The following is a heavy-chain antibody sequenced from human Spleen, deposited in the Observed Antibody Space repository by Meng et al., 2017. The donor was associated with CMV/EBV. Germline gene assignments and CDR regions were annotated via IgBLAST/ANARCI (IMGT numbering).Heavy chain of an antibody. CDR1: GGSISSSSYY. Sequence: GSLRLSCTVSGGSISSSSYYWGWIRQPPGKGLEWIGSIYYSGSTYYNPSLKSRVSISVDPSKNQFSLRLSSVTAADAGVYYCARASHCNTISCSLLRADYYYGVDVWSQGTTVTVSS. D-gene: IGHD2-2*01. J-gene: IGHJ6*02. CDR2: IYYSGST. V-gene: IGHV4-39*07. CDR3: ARASHCNTISCSLLRADYYYGVDV.